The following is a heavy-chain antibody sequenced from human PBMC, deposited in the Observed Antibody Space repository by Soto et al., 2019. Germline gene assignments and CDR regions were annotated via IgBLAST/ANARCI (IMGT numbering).Heavy chain of an antibody. CDR3: ARGLSVEMVRGQLLPYYFDY. CDR2: INHSGST. CDR1: GGSFRGYY. Sequence: SETLSLTCAVYGGSFRGYYWSWIRQPPGKGLEWIGEINHSGSTNYNPSLKSRVTISVDTSKNQFSLKLSSVTAADTAVYYCARGLSVEMVRGQLLPYYFDYWGQGTLVTVS. V-gene: IGHV4-34*01. J-gene: IGHJ4*02. D-gene: IGHD3-10*01.